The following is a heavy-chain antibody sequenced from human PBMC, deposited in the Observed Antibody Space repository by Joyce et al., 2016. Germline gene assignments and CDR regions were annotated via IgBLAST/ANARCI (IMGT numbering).Heavy chain of an antibody. CDR1: GYTFTGYY. Sequence: QVQLVQSGAEVKKPGASVKVSCKASGYTFTGYYMHWVRQAPGQGLEGMGRINPNTGGTNDPQKFQGRVTMTRDTSITTAYMELSRLGSDDTAVYYCARDRLYSASWSNYHYYYMDVWGEGTTVTVSS. CDR3: ARDRLYSASWSNYHYYYMDV. D-gene: IGHD6-13*01. CDR2: INPNTGGT. J-gene: IGHJ6*03. V-gene: IGHV1-2*06.